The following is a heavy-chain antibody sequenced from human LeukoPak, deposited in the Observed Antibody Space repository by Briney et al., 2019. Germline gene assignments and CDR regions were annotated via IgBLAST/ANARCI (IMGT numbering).Heavy chain of an antibody. CDR1: GYTFIDYY. V-gene: IGHV1-2*02. D-gene: IGHD1-26*01. Sequence: GASVKVSCKTSGYTFIDYYMRWVRQAPGQGLEWIVWISPNSGGTKSVQKFQGRVTMTRDTSITTVYMELSGLSFDDTAVYYCARGGGRYSVDYWGQGTLVIVSS. CDR3: ARGGGRYSVDY. CDR2: ISPNSGGT. J-gene: IGHJ4*02.